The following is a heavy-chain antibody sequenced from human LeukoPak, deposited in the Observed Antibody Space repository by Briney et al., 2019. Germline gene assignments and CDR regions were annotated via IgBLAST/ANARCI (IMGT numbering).Heavy chain of an antibody. D-gene: IGHD1-14*01. Sequence: GESLKISCKASAYSFSTFWISWVRQMPGKGLEWMGRITPSDSYPNYSPSFRGHVTISADKSITTAYLQWSSLRASDTAMYYCATSSGNNPFDYWGQGTLVTVSS. CDR3: ATSSGNNPFDY. CDR1: AYSFSTFW. J-gene: IGHJ4*02. V-gene: IGHV5-10-1*01. CDR2: ITPSDSYP.